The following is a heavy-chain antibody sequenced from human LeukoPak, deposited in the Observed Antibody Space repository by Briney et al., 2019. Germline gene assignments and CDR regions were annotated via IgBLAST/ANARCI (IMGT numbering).Heavy chain of an antibody. J-gene: IGHJ4*02. CDR2: ISGSGGST. CDR3: ASVPNYYDSSGAFFDY. D-gene: IGHD3-22*01. CDR1: GFTFSTYD. Sequence: GGSLRLSCAASGFTFSTYDMSWVRQAPGKGLEWVSTISGSGGSTYYADSVKGRFTISRDNSKNTLYLQMNSLRAEDTAVYYCASVPNYYDSSGAFFDYWGQGTLVTVSS. V-gene: IGHV3-23*01.